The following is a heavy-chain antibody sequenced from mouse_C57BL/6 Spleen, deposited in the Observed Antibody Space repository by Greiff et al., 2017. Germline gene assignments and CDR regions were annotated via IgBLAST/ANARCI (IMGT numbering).Heavy chain of an antibody. CDR1: GYTFTSYG. V-gene: IGHV1-81*01. CDR3: ARRGTTTWYVDV. J-gene: IGHJ1*03. D-gene: IGHD1-1*01. CDR2: IYPRSGNT. Sequence: QVQLQQSGAELARPGASVKMSCKASGYTFTSYGISWVKQRTGQGLEWIGEIYPRSGNTYYNEKFKGKATLTADKSSSTAYMELRSLTAVDSSVYFCARRGTTTWYVDVWGTGTTVTVSS.